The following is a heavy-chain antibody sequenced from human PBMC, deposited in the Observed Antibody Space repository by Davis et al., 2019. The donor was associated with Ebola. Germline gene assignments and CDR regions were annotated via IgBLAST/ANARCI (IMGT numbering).Heavy chain of an antibody. Sequence: ASVKVSCKASGYSFTSYGVSWVRQAPGQGLEWMGWISAYNGNTNYAQKLQGRVTMTTDTSTSTAYMELRSLRSDDTAVYYCARGITMVQGVTYFDYWGQGTLVTVSS. V-gene: IGHV1-18*01. CDR3: ARGITMVQGVTYFDY. J-gene: IGHJ4*02. CDR2: ISAYNGNT. CDR1: GYSFTSYG. D-gene: IGHD3-10*01.